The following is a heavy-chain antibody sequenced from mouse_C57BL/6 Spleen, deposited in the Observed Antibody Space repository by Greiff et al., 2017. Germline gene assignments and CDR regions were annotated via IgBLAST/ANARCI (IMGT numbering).Heavy chain of an antibody. CDR1: GYTFTSYW. V-gene: IGHV1-69*01. Sequence: VQLQQPGAELVMPGASVKLSCKASGYTFTSYWMHWVKQRPGQGLAWIGEIDPSDSSTNYNQKFKGKSTLTVDKSSSTAYMQLSSLTSEDSAVYYCARRGIFDYYGSSYWYFDVWGTGTTVTVSS. CDR2: IDPSDSST. CDR3: ARRGIFDYYGSSYWYFDV. J-gene: IGHJ1*03. D-gene: IGHD1-1*01.